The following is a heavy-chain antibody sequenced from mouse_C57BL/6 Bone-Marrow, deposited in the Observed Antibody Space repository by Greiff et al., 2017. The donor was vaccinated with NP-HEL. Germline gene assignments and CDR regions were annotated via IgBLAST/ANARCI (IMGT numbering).Heavy chain of an antibody. V-gene: IGHV10-1*01. CDR1: GLSFNTYA. CDR2: KRSKSNNYAT. Sequence: GGGLVQPKGSLKLSCAASGLSFNTYAMNWVRQAPGKGLEWVARKRSKSNNYATYYADSVKDRFTISRDDSESMLYLQMNNLKTEDTAMYYCVSERAWFAYWGQGTLVTVSA. J-gene: IGHJ3*01. CDR3: VSERAWFAY.